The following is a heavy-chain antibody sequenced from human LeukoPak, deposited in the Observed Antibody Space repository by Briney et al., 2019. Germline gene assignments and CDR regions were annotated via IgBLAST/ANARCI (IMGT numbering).Heavy chain of an antibody. CDR2: IRSDGSNQ. D-gene: IGHD3-10*01. CDR3: ARDSEYYYGSGSYYPRGDAFDI. CDR1: GFTFSSYG. Sequence: GGSLRLSCAASGFTFSSYGMHWVRQAPGKGLEWVAFIRSDGSNQYYVDSVKGRFTISRDNSKNTLYLQMNSLRAEDTAAYYCARDSEYYYGSGSYYPRGDAFDIWGQGTMATVSS. V-gene: IGHV3-30*02. J-gene: IGHJ3*02.